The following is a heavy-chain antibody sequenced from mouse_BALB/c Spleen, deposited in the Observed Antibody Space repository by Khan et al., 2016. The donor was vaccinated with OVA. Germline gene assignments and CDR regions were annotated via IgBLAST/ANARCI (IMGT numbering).Heavy chain of an antibody. CDR3: TRSSYYGNPWFTY. Sequence: VQLKESGGDLVKPGASLKLSCAPSGFAFSSYYMSWIRQTPEKRLEWVATISGTGIYTYYQDSVKGRFTISRDTARNTLYLQMSSLRSEDTALYYCTRSSYYGNPWFTYWGQGTLVTVSA. J-gene: IGHJ3*01. CDR1: GFAFSSYY. D-gene: IGHD2-10*01. CDR2: ISGTGIYT. V-gene: IGHV5-9*02.